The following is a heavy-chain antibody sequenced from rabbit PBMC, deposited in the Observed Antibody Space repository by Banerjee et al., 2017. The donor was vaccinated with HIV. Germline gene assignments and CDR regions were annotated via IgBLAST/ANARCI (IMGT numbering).Heavy chain of an antibody. CDR1: GLDFSSNA. CDR3: ARDYAGYAGYGYATGGYFNL. V-gene: IGHV1S40*01. J-gene: IGHJ4*01. CDR2: ISAGSNGST. D-gene: IGHD6-1*01. Sequence: QSLEESGRDLVKPGASLTLTCTASGLDFSSNAMCWVRQAPGKGLEWIACISAGSNGSTFYASWAKGQFTISKTSSTTVTLQMTSLTAADTATYFCARDYAGYAGYGYATGGYFNLWGQGTLVTVS.